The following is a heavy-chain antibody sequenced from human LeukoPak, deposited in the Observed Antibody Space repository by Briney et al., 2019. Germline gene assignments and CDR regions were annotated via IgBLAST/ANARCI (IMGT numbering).Heavy chain of an antibody. D-gene: IGHD1-26*01. J-gene: IGHJ4*02. Sequence: SVKVSCKASGGTFSSYAISWVRQAPGQGLEWMGGIIPIFGTANYAQQFQGRVTITADESTSTAYMELSSLRSEDTAVYYCATPTPGGYIVGAIGAFDYWGQGTLVTVSS. V-gene: IGHV1-69*13. CDR3: ATPTPGGYIVGAIGAFDY. CDR2: IIPIFGTA. CDR1: GGTFSSYA.